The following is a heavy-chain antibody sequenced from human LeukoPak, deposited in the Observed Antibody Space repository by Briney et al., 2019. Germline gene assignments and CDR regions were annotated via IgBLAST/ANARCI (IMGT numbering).Heavy chain of an antibody. CDR2: IYYSGNT. CDR1: GGSISNYY. V-gene: IGHV4-59*01. J-gene: IGHJ4*02. CDR3: ARQYRLAAAGREYYFDY. D-gene: IGHD6-13*01. Sequence: ETPSLTCTVSGGSISNYYWSWIRQPPGKGLEWIGYIYYSGNTNYNPSLKSRVTISVDTSKNQFSLKLSSVTAADTAVYYCARQYRLAAAGREYYFDYWGQGTLVTVSS.